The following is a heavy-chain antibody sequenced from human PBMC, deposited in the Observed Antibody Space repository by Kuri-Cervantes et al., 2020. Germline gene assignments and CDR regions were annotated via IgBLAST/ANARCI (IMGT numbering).Heavy chain of an antibody. V-gene: IGHV3-30*14. CDR1: GFTFSSYA. CDR2: ISYDGSNK. CDR3: ARDLVLYCSSTSCRNTRYYYYGMDV. Sequence: GESLKISCAASGFTFSSYAMHWVRQAPGKGLEWVAVISYDGSNKYYADSVKGRFTISRDNSKNTLYLQTNSLRAGDTAVYYCARDLVLYCSSTSCRNTRYYYYGMDVWGQGTTVTVSS. D-gene: IGHD2-2*01. J-gene: IGHJ6*02.